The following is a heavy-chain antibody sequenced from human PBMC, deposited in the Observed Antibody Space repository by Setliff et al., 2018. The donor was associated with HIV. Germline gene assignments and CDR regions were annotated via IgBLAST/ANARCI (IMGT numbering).Heavy chain of an antibody. Sequence: PGGSLRLSCAASGFTFSTYWMSWFRQAPGKGLEWVANIKENGDEKYYVDSVKGRFTISRDNAKNSLSLQMSSLRVEDTAVYYCARSVPDSAYRPTDYWGQGTQVTVSS. CDR1: GFTFSTYW. CDR2: IKENGDEK. D-gene: IGHD3-22*01. J-gene: IGHJ4*02. V-gene: IGHV3-7*03. CDR3: ARSVPDSAYRPTDY.